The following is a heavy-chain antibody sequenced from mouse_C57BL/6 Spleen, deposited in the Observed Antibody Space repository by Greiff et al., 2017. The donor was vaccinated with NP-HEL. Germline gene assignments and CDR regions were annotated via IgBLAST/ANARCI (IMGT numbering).Heavy chain of an antibody. D-gene: IGHD4-1*01. J-gene: IGHJ2*01. V-gene: IGHV1-69*01. CDR2: IDPSDSYT. CDR1: GYTFTSYW. Sequence: QVQLQQPGAELVMPGASVKLSCKASGYTFTSYWMPWVKQRPGQGLEWIGEIDPSDSYTNYNQTFKGKSTLTVDKSSSTAYMQLSSLTSEDSAVYYCARRKIPGSFDYWGQGTTLTVSS. CDR3: ARRKIPGSFDY.